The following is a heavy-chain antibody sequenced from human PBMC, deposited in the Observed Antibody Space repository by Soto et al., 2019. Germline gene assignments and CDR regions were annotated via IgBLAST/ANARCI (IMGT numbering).Heavy chain of an antibody. CDR2: IKSKTDGGTT. Sequence: PGGSLRLSCAASGFTFTDAWMNWVRQAPGKGLEWVGRIKSKTDGGTTDYAAPVKGRFTISRDDSKNTLYLQMISLKTEDTAVYYCSTDGPPWGGYSYESSLYFYGMDVWGQGTTVTVSS. V-gene: IGHV3-15*07. D-gene: IGHD5-18*01. CDR1: GFTFTDAW. CDR3: STDGPPWGGYSYESSLYFYGMDV. J-gene: IGHJ6*02.